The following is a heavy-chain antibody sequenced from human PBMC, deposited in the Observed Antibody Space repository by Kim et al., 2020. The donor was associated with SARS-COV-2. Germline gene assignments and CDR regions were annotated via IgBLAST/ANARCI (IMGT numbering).Heavy chain of an antibody. D-gene: IGHD5-12*01. Sequence: YADAVKGRVTISIDNAKHSLYLQMNSLRAEDTAVYYCARHAFGGYAPFDYWDQGTLVTVSS. CDR3: ARHAFGGYAPFDY. J-gene: IGHJ4*02. V-gene: IGHV3-21*01.